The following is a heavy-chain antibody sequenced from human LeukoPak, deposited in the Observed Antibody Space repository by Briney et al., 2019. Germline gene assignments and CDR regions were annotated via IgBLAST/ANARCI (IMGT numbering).Heavy chain of an antibody. D-gene: IGHD3-22*01. J-gene: IGHJ4*02. CDR1: GFTFSNYA. CDR2: ISGSSTDL. Sequence: GGSLRLSCAASGFTFSNYAMNWVRQAPGKGLEWVSSISGSSTDLYYADSVKGRFTMSRDNAKNSLYLQINSLRAEDTAIYYCARRGYYDSSGYDYWGQGTLVTVSS. V-gene: IGHV3-21*01. CDR3: ARRGYYDSSGYDY.